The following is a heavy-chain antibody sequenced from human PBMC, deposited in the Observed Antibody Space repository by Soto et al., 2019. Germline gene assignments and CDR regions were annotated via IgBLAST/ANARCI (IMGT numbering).Heavy chain of an antibody. CDR3: ARSELDGYNYFDD. J-gene: IGHJ4*02. CDR1: GGTFSSYA. Sequence: ASVKVSCKASGGTFSSYAISWVRQAPGQGLEWMGGIIPIFGTANYAQKFQGRVTITADESTSTAYMELSSLRSEDTAVYYCARSELDGYNYFDDWGQGTLVTVSS. CDR2: IIPIFGTA. V-gene: IGHV1-69*13. D-gene: IGHD5-12*01.